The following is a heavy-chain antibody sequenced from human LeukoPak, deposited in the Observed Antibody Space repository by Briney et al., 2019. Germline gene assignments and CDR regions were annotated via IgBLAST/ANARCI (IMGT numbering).Heavy chain of an antibody. CDR3: ARDRCSSTSCRIDY. CDR1: GGSISSGGYY. J-gene: IGHJ4*02. V-gene: IGHV4-31*03. D-gene: IGHD2-2*01. CDR2: IYYSGST. Sequence: SQTLSLTCTVSGGSISSGGYYWSWIRQHPGKGLEWIGYIYYSGSTYYNPSLKSRVTISVDTSKNQFSLKLSSVTAADTAVYYCARDRCSSTSCRIDYWGQGTLVTVSS.